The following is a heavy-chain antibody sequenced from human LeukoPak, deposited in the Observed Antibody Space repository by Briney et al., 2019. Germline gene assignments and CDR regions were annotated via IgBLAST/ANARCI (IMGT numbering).Heavy chain of an antibody. V-gene: IGHV3-21*01. CDR3: AREFNTVGNFDY. D-gene: IGHD3-10*01. CDR1: GFTFSRYS. CDR2: IYFTGNYI. Sequence: GGSLRLSCVTSGFTFSRYSMRWVRQAPGKGLEGVSSIYFTGNYISYADSVKGRFTISRDNAKNSLYLQMNSLRAEDTAVYYCAREFNTVGNFDYWGQGTLVTVSS. J-gene: IGHJ4*02.